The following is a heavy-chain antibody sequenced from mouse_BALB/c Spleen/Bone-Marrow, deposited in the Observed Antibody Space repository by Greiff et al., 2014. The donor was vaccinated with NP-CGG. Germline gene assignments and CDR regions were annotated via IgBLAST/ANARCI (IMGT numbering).Heavy chain of an antibody. CDR2: ILPGTGST. Sequence: VQLVESGAELMKPGASVKISCKATGYTFSHYWIEWVKQRPGHGLEWIGEILPGTGSTKYNEKLKGKATITADTSSSTAYMQLSSLTSEDSAVYYCTRSLRRYFDYWGQGTTLTVSS. V-gene: IGHV1-9*01. D-gene: IGHD1-2*01. CDR3: TRSLRRYFDY. J-gene: IGHJ2*01. CDR1: GYTFSHYW.